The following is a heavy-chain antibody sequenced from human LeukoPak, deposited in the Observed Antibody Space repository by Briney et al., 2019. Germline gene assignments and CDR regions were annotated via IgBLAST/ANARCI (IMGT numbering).Heavy chain of an antibody. CDR1: GFTFDNYA. Sequence: QPGGSLRLSCAASGFTFDNYAMSWVRQAPGKGLEWVSAISGTGGRTYYADSVKGRFTTSRDNSKNTLYLQMNSLRAEDTAVYYCAKDQGICTTTNCYNYYFDFWGQGTLVTVSS. CDR3: AKDQGICTTTNCYNYYFDF. D-gene: IGHD2-2*02. V-gene: IGHV3-23*01. CDR2: ISGTGGRT. J-gene: IGHJ4*02.